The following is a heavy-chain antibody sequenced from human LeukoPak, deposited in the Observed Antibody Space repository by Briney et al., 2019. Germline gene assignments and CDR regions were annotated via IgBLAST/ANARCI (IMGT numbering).Heavy chain of an antibody. Sequence: SETLSLTCTVSGGSISSYYWSWIRQPAGKGLEWVGRIYSSGSTNYNPSLKSRVTMSVDTSKNQFSLKLSSVTAADTAVYYCARYGSGSYPPYNWFDPWGQGTLVTVSS. CDR3: ARYGSGSYPPYNWFDP. CDR1: GGSISSYY. D-gene: IGHD3-10*01. V-gene: IGHV4-4*07. J-gene: IGHJ5*02. CDR2: IYSSGST.